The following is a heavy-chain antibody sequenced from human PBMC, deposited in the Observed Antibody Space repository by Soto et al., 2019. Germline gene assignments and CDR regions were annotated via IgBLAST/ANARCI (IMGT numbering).Heavy chain of an antibody. CDR2: INSYNGNT. CDR3: AREPVAGIWFDP. D-gene: IGHD6-19*01. J-gene: IGHJ5*02. V-gene: IGHV1-18*01. CDR1: GYTFTNNS. Sequence: QVQLVQSGAEVKKPGASVKVSSRASGYTFTNNSISWVRQAPGQGLEWMGWINSYNGNTNYAQKLQGRVTMTTDTSTSTAYMELRSLRSYDTAVYYCAREPVAGIWFDPWGQGTLVTVSS.